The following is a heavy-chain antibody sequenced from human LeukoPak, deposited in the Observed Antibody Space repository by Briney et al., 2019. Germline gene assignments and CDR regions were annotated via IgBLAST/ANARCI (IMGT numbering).Heavy chain of an antibody. CDR2: IDTNTGAT. D-gene: IGHD2-8*02. J-gene: IGHJ4*02. CDR1: GYTFTAGY. V-gene: IGHV1-2*02. CDR3: ASEAFCAGGSCNVQRVAS. Sequence: ASVKVSCKASGYTFTAGYIHWVRQAPGQGLEWMGWIDTNTGATKYAQKFQGRVTITRDTSTGTAYMELSSLISGDTALYYCASEAFCAGGSCNVQRVASWGPGTLVTVSS.